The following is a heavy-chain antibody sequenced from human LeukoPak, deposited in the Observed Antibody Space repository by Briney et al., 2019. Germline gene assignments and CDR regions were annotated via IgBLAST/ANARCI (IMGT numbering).Heavy chain of an antibody. CDR1: GFTFSNFD. CDR2: IRYDGGDK. J-gene: IGHJ3*02. D-gene: IGHD2/OR15-2a*01. V-gene: IGHV3-30*02. Sequence: HPGGSLRLSCAASGFTFSNFDMHWVRQAPGKGLEWVAFIRYDGGDKYFVDSVKGRFTISRDNSKNILYLQMYRLSAEDTAVYYFAKNRLGQTYADSFEIWGQGTMVSVSS. CDR3: AKNRLGQTYADSFEI.